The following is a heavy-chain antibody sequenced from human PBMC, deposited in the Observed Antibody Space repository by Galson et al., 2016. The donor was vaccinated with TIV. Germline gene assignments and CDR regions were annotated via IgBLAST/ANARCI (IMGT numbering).Heavy chain of an antibody. D-gene: IGHD5-12*01. CDR3: AKARGYGYGSPQDYYYGMDV. CDR2: ISVENGNT. Sequence: SVKVSCKAAGYTFSRHGISWVRQAPGQGLEWLGWISVENGNTNNAQKLQGRVTMTTDTATSTAYMELRSLRSDDTAIYYCAKARGYGYGSPQDYYYGMDVWGQGTTVTVS. CDR1: GYTFSRHG. J-gene: IGHJ6*02. V-gene: IGHV1-18*01.